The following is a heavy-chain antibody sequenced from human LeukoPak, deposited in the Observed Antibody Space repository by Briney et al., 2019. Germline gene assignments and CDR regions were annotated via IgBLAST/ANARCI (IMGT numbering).Heavy chain of an antibody. Sequence: PSETLSLTCAVYGGSFSGYYWSWIRQPPGRGLEWIGEIKHSGSTNYNPSLKSRVTISVDTSKNQFSLKLSSVTAADTAVYYCARVGPPVLVVYAYWFDPWGQGTLVTASS. J-gene: IGHJ5*02. D-gene: IGHD2-8*02. V-gene: IGHV4-34*01. CDR3: ARVGPPVLVVYAYWFDP. CDR2: IKHSGST. CDR1: GGSFSGYY.